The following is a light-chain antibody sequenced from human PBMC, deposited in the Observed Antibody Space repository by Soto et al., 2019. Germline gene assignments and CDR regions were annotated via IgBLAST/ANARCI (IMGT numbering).Light chain of an antibody. CDR2: GAF. V-gene: IGKV3-15*01. Sequence: VMTQSRTTVAVAPGEELTLSCSASQTILSNLAWYQQKPGQAPRLLIYGAFTRATGIPARCSGSGPGTECTLSITSLQSEDFARYYCQLYTNSPIPFGQGTRLEI. J-gene: IGKJ5*01. CDR3: QLYTNSPIP. CDR1: QTILSN.